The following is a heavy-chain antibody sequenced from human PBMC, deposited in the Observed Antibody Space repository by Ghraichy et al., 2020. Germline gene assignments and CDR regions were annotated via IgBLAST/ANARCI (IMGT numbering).Heavy chain of an antibody. CDR3: ARKMFQWFWESDFSFHGFDV. Sequence: SETLSLTCAVASYSVISDRYYWAWIRQSPGKGFEWIGTIHYSGTTYFNPSLKRLVSLSVDTSRNQVSLKVYSMAAADTAVYYCARKMFQWFWESDFSFHGFDVWGQGASVTVSS. V-gene: IGHV4-39*01. CDR2: IHYSGTT. D-gene: IGHD3-10*01. J-gene: IGHJ6*02. CDR1: SYSVISDRYY.